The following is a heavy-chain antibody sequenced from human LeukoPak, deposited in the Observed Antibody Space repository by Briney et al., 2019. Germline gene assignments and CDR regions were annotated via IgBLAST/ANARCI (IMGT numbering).Heavy chain of an antibody. V-gene: IGHV3-43*02. CDR1: GFSFSGSW. CDR3: AKDTEGYTYGYYYYGMDV. CDR2: ISGDSGST. D-gene: IGHD5-18*01. Sequence: GGSLRLSCAASGFSFSGSWMHWVRQAPGKGLEWVSLISGDSGSTYYADSVKGRFTISRDNSKNSLYLQMNSLRNDDTALYYCAKDTEGYTYGYYYYGMDVWGQGTTVTVSS. J-gene: IGHJ6*02.